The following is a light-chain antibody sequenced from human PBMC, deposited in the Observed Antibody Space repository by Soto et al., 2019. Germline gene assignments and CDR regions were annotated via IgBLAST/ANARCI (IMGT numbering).Light chain of an antibody. Sequence: QSVLTQPASVSGCPGQSITISCTGTSSDVGGYNYVSWYQQHPGKAPKLMIYDVSNRPSGVSNRFSGSKSGNTASLTISGLHAEDEADYYCSSYTSSSTVVFGGGTQLTVL. CDR1: SSDVGGYNY. CDR3: SSYTSSSTVV. J-gene: IGLJ2*01. V-gene: IGLV2-14*01. CDR2: DVS.